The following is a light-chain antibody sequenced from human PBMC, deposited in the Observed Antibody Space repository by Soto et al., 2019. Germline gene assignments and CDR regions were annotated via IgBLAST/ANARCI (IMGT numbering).Light chain of an antibody. CDR1: SSDVGGYNF. Sequence: QSALTQPPSASGSPGRSVTISCTGASSDVGGYNFVSWYQQHPGKAPKLLSYEVTKRPSGVPDRFSGSRSGNTASLTVSGLQAEDEADYSCSSYAGSNNIVFGTGTKVTV. CDR3: SSYAGSNNIV. J-gene: IGLJ1*01. V-gene: IGLV2-8*01. CDR2: EVT.